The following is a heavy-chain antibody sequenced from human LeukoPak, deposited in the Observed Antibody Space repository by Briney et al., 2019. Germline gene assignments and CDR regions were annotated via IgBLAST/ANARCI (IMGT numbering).Heavy chain of an antibody. Sequence: GGSLSLSYAASWFTVNINYMSWVRHPPGKGLESFSVIYSGGSKNYAYSVQGRFTISRDNSKNTLYLQMNSPRAEDTAVYYCARIDCYEAWWGQGTLVTVSS. D-gene: IGHD2-21*01. CDR2: IYSGGSK. V-gene: IGHV3-53*01. J-gene: IGHJ4*02. CDR3: ARIDCYEAW. CDR1: WFTVNINY.